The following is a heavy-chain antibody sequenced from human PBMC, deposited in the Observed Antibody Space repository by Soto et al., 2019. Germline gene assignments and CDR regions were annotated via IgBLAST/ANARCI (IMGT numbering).Heavy chain of an antibody. J-gene: IGHJ1*01. CDR2: IRVSNGYT. D-gene: IGHD2-21*01. CDR3: ARDDSPGDNQYYQH. Sequence: QVQLVQSGAEVKKPGASVKVSCKASGYTFTTHGISWVRQAPGQGLEWIGWIRVSNGYTHYPQNLQGRVTVTTDTSTSTAYMELRNLISDDTAVYYCARDDSPGDNQYYQHWGQGTLVTVSS. CDR1: GYTFTTHG. V-gene: IGHV1-18*01.